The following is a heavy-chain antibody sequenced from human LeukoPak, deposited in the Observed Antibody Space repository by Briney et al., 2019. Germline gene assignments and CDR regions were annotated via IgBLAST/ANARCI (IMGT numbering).Heavy chain of an antibody. J-gene: IGHJ4*02. CDR1: GYTFTSYE. CDR2: MNPNSGDT. Sequence: ASVKVSCKASGYTFTSYEINWVRQATGQGLEWMGWMNPNSGDTAYEQKFQGRITMTRSTSINTAYMELSSLRSEDTAVYYCARGLGTYDSSELTWPMISFWGQGTLVTVSS. CDR3: ARGLGTYDSSELTWPMISF. V-gene: IGHV1-8*01. D-gene: IGHD3-22*01.